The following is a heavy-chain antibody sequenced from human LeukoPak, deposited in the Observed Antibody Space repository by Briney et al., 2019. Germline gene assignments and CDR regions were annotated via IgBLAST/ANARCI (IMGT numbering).Heavy chain of an antibody. CDR2: ISPSGGTV. J-gene: IGHJ3*02. Sequence: PGESLRLSCAASGFTFSSYEMNWVRQAPGKGLEWVSYISPSGGTVYSADSVKGRFTLSRDNAKSSLYLQMNSLIAEDTAVYYCARVGVVGATNAFDIWGQGTMVTASS. V-gene: IGHV3-48*03. D-gene: IGHD1-26*01. CDR1: GFTFSSYE. CDR3: ARVGVVGATNAFDI.